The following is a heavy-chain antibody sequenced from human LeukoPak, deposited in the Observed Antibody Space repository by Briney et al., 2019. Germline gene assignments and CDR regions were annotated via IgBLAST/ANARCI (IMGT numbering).Heavy chain of an antibody. V-gene: IGHV4-39*01. CDR3: ARRDSSGYYYGLADY. Sequence: SETLSLTCTVSGGSISSSSYYWGRIRQPPGKGLEWIGSIYYSGSTYYNPSLKSRVTISVDTSKNQFSLKLSSVTAADTAVYYCARRDSSGYYYGLADYWGQGTLVTVSS. D-gene: IGHD3-22*01. J-gene: IGHJ4*02. CDR1: GGSISSSSYY. CDR2: IYYSGST.